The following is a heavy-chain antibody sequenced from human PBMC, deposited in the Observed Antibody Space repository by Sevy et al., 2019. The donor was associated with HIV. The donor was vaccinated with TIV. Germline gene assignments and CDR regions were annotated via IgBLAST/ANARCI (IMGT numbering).Heavy chain of an antibody. J-gene: IGHJ4*02. Sequence: GGSLRLSCAASGFTFSSYSMNWVRQAPGKGLEWVSSISTSSSYIYYADSVKGRFTISRDNAKNSQFLQMNSLRAEETAVYYCARDEVGGSYWEFDYWGQGTLVTVSS. D-gene: IGHD1-26*01. V-gene: IGHV3-21*01. CDR2: ISTSSSYI. CDR3: ARDEVGGSYWEFDY. CDR1: GFTFSSYS.